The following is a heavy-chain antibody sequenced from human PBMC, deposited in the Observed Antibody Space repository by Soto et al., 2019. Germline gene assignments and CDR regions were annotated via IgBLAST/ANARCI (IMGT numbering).Heavy chain of an antibody. V-gene: IGHV3-49*04. D-gene: IGHD4-17*01. CDR3: TRDLYPSYGDYYYYGMDV. CDR1: GFTFGDYA. Sequence: GGSLRLSCTASGFTFGDYAMSWVRQAPGKGLEWVGFIRSKAYGGTTEYAASVKGRFTISRDDSKSIAYLQMNSLKTEDTAVYYCTRDLYPSYGDYYYYGMDVWGQGTTVTVSS. CDR2: IRSKAYGGTT. J-gene: IGHJ6*02.